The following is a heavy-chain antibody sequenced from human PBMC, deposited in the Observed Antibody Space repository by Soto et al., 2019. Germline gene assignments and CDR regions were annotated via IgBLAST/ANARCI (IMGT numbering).Heavy chain of an antibody. CDR3: AMAAGGNLFFDY. CDR2: ISGSGGST. D-gene: IGHD2-15*01. J-gene: IGHJ4*02. V-gene: IGHV3-23*01. Sequence: EVQLLESGGGLIQPGGSLRLSCAASGFTFSSYAMSWVRQAPGKGLEWVSAISGSGGSTYYADSVKGRFTISRDNSKNTLYLQMNSLRAEDTAVYYCAMAAGGNLFFDYWGQGTLVTVSS. CDR1: GFTFSSYA.